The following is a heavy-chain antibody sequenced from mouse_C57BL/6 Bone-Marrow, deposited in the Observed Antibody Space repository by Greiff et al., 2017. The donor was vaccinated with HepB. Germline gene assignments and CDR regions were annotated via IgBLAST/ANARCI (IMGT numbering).Heavy chain of an antibody. D-gene: IGHD1-1*01. CDR2: IYPGSGST. J-gene: IGHJ1*03. CDR1: GYTFTSYW. Sequence: VQLQQPGAELVKPGASVKMSCKASGYTFTSYWITWVKQRPGQGRVWIGDIYPGSGSTNYNEKFKSKATLTVDTSSSTAYMQRSSLTSENSAVYYSARRPTSQIYYYGRLYFDVWSTGTTVTFTS. CDR3: ARRPTSQIYYYGRLYFDV. V-gene: IGHV1-55*01.